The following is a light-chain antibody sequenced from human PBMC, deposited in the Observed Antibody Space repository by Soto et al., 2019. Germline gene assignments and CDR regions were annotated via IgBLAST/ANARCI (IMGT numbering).Light chain of an antibody. J-gene: IGLJ3*02. CDR3: QLYFGATRV. CDR2: STS. V-gene: IGLV7-43*01. CDR1: TGTVTSTFY. Sequence: QTVVTQEPSLTVSPGGTVTLTCASSTGTVTSTFYPNWFQQKPGHPPRSLIYSTSNKYSWTPARFSGSLLGGKAALTLSDVQPEDEADYYCQLYFGATRVFGGGTKVTVL.